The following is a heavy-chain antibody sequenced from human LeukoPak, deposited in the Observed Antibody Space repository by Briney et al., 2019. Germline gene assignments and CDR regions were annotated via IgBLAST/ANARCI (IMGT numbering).Heavy chain of an antibody. CDR2: IYYSGST. V-gene: IGHV4-59*01. D-gene: IGHD5-18*01. J-gene: IGHJ6*01. CDR3: ARDQGAGSWDIAMVN. Sequence: SETLSLTCTVSCGSISSYYWSWIRQPPGEGLGWIGYIYYSGSTNYNPSLKRGFTISVDTSKNAFFLKLSPVTAADTAVYYCARDQGAGSWDIAMVNRGQGTTVTVSS. CDR1: CGSISSYY.